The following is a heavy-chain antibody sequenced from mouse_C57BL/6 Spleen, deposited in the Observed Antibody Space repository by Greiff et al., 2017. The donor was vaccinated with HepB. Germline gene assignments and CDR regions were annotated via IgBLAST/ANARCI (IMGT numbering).Heavy chain of an antibody. D-gene: IGHD1-1*01. CDR1: GYTFTDYE. J-gene: IGHJ1*03. V-gene: IGHV1-15*01. CDR2: IDPETGGT. Sequence: VKLMESGAELVRPGASVTLSCKASGYTFTDYEMHWVKQTPVHGLEWIGAIDPETGGTAYNQKFKGKAILTADKSSSTAYMELRSLTSEDSAVYYCTRSTVVAPYFDVWGTGTTVTVSS. CDR3: TRSTVVAPYFDV.